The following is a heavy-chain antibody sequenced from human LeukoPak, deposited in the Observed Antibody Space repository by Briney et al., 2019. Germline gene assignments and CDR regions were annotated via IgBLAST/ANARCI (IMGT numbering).Heavy chain of an antibody. J-gene: IGHJ5*02. Sequence: GGSLRLSCAASGFTFSDYYMSWIRQAPGKGLEWVSYISSSSSYTNYADSVKGRFTISGDNAKNSPYLQMNSLRAEDTAVYYCARDRLVTATSNWFDPWGQGTLVTVSS. CDR2: ISSSSSYT. V-gene: IGHV3-11*05. CDR3: ARDRLVTATSNWFDP. D-gene: IGHD2-21*02. CDR1: GFTFSDYY.